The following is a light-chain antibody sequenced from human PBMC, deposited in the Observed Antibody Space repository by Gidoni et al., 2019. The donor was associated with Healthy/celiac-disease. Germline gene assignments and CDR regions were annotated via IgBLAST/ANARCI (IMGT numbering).Light chain of an antibody. CDR1: QSVSSN. CDR3: QQYNNWPWT. Sequence: EIVMTQSPATLSVSPGERATLSCRASQSVSSNLAWYQQQPGQAPRLLIYCSSTMATGIPARFSGSGSGTEFTLTISSLQSEDFAVYYCQQYNNWPWTFGQGTKVEIK. V-gene: IGKV3-15*01. J-gene: IGKJ1*01. CDR2: CSS.